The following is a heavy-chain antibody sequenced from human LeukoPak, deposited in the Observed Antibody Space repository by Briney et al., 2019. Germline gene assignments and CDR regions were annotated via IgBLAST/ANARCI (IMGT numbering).Heavy chain of an antibody. CDR2: FDPKDGET. V-gene: IGHV1-24*01. CDR3: ATAPPHGYDYGDYRSAFDI. CDR1: GYTLTELS. D-gene: IGHD4-17*01. Sequence: ASVKVSCKVSGYTLTELSMHWVRQAPGKGLEWMGGFDPKDGETIYAQKFRGRVTMTEDTSTDTAYMELSSLRSEDTAVYYCATAPPHGYDYGDYRSAFDIWGQGTMVTVSS. J-gene: IGHJ3*02.